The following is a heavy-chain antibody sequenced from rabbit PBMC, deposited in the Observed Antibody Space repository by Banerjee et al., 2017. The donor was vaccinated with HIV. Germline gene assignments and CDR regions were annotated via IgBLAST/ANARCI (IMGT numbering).Heavy chain of an antibody. D-gene: IGHD4-1*01. Sequence: QEQLEESGGDLVKPEGSLTLTCTASGLDFSSSYWICWVRQAPGKGLEWIACIYAGSGGTTYYASWAKGRFTISKASWTTVTLQMTGLTAADTTTYFCARDLAGVIGWNFDLWGPGTLVTVS. CDR3: ARDLAGVIGWNFDL. CDR1: GLDFSSSYW. J-gene: IGHJ4*01. V-gene: IGHV1S45*01. CDR2: IYAGSGGTT.